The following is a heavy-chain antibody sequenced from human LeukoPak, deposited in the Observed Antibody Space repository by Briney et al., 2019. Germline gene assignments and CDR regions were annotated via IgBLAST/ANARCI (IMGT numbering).Heavy chain of an antibody. J-gene: IGHJ4*02. CDR2: ISAYNGNT. V-gene: IGHV1-18*01. CDR1: GYTFTSYG. Sequence: ASVKVSCKASGYTFTSYGISWVRQAPGQGLEWMGWISAYNGNTNYAQKLQGRVTMTTDTSTSTAYMELRSLRSDDTALYYCAKDSSGYSFRALDYWGQGTLVTVSS. D-gene: IGHD3-22*01. CDR3: AKDSSGYSFRALDY.